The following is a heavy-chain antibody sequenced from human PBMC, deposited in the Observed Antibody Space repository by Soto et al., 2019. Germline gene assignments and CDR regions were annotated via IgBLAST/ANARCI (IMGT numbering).Heavy chain of an antibody. CDR3: TTDPHSYYDFWSMGYGMDV. CDR2: IKSKTDGGTT. CDR1: GFTFSNAW. D-gene: IGHD3-3*01. J-gene: IGHJ6*02. V-gene: IGHV3-15*07. Sequence: GGSLRLSCAASGFTFSNAWMNWVRQAPGKGLEWVGRIKSKTDGGTTDYAAPVKGRFTISRDDSKNTLYLQMNSLKTEDTAVYYCTTDPHSYYDFWSMGYGMDVWGQGTTVTVSS.